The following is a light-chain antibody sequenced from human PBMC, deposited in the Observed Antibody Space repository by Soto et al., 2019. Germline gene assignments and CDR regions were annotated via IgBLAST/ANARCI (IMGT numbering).Light chain of an antibody. CDR2: DVS. J-gene: IGLJ1*01. V-gene: IGLV2-11*01. Sequence: QSVLTQPRSVSGSPGQSVTISCTGTSSDVGGYNYVSWYQQHPGKAPKLMIYDVSKRPSGVPDSFSGSKSGNTASLTISGLQAEDEAYYYCCSYAGRYVFGTGTKLPVL. CDR1: SSDVGGYNY. CDR3: CSYAGRYV.